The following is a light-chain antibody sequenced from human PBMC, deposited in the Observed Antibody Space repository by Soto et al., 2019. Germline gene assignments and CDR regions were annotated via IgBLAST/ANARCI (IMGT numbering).Light chain of an antibody. J-gene: IGKJ1*01. Sequence: DIKMTQSPSTLSASVGDRVTITCRASQSISSWLAWYQQKPGKAPKLLIYKASSLESGVPSRFRGSGSGTECTLTISSLQPDDFATDFCHQYNSYSHTFGQGTKVDIK. CDR2: KAS. V-gene: IGKV1-5*03. CDR3: HQYNSYSHT. CDR1: QSISSW.